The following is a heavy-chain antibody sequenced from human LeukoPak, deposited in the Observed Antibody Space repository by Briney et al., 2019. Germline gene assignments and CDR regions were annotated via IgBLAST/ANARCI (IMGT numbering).Heavy chain of an antibody. D-gene: IGHD2/OR15-2a*01. Sequence: SGPALVKPTQTLTLTCTFSGFSLSTSGMRVSRIRQPPGKALEWLARIDWDDDKFYSTSLKSRLTISKDTSKNQVVLTMTNLDPVDTATYYCARGGGFFDWFDPWGQGTLVTVSS. CDR2: IDWDDDK. CDR3: ARGGGFFDWFDP. V-gene: IGHV2-70*04. J-gene: IGHJ5*02. CDR1: GFSLSTSGMR.